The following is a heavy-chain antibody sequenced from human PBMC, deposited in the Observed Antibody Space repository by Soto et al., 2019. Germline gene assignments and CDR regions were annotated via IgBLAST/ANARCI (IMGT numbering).Heavy chain of an antibody. CDR2: IKSKTDGGTT. J-gene: IGHJ4*01. CDR1: GFTFTNAW. D-gene: IGHD3-22*01. V-gene: IGHV3-15*07. Sequence: PGGSLRLACAASGFTFTNAWINWVRQAPGKGLEWVGRIKSKTDGGTTDYAEPVKGRFAISRDDSNNMVYLQMNSLKIEDTAVYYCTTDSYSTIIIVRFDYWGHGTLVPSPQ. CDR3: TTDSYSTIIIVRFDY.